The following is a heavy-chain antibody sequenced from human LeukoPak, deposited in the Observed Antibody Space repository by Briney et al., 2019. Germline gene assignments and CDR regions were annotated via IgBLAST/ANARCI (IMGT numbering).Heavy chain of an antibody. Sequence: GGSLRLSCAASEFTFTTYGMHWVRQAPGKGLEWVSSISSTSSYIYYADSLKGRFTISRDNAKNSLYLQMNSLRAEDTAVYYCARDPLKRAFDIWGQGTMVTVSS. J-gene: IGHJ3*02. CDR2: ISSTSSYI. CDR1: EFTFTTYG. V-gene: IGHV3-21*01. CDR3: ARDPLKRAFDI.